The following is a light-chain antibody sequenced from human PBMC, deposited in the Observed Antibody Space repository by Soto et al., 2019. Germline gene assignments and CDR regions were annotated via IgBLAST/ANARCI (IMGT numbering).Light chain of an antibody. CDR2: GAS. V-gene: IGKV3-15*01. CDR1: QNINSN. CDR3: QQFNNWPRT. J-gene: IGKJ1*01. Sequence: EIVMTQSPAILSVSPGERATLSCRASQNINSNLVWYQQKPGQAPRLLIYGASTRASGIPARFSGSGSGTEFTLTISSLQSEDFAIYYCQQFNNWPRTFGQGTKVEIK.